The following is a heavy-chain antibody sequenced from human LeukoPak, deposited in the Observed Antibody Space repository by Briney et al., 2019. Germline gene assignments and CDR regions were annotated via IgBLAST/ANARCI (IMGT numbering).Heavy chain of an antibody. D-gene: IGHD2-2*01. V-gene: IGHV3-21*01. CDR1: GFTFSRYS. Sequence: GGSLRLSCAASGFTFSRYSMNWVRQAPGKGLEWVSSICSSSSYIYYADSVKGRVTISRDNAQNSLYLQTNGLRAEDTAVYYCARVSGTSGPPTGFDPWGQGTLVTVSS. CDR2: ICSSSSYI. J-gene: IGHJ5*02. CDR3: ARVSGTSGPPTGFDP.